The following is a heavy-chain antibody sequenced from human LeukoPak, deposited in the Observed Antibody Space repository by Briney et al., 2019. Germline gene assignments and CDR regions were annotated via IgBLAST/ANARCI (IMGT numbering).Heavy chain of an antibody. CDR3: ARHVTYFYGTSGHYYLDS. V-gene: IGHV3-33*01. Sequence: GGSLRLSCAASGFTFSNSGMHWVRQAPGKGLEWLAVIWFDGSQTYYADSVKGRFTISRDNSKNTLFLQMNNLRAEDTAVYFCARHVTYFYGTSGHYYLDSWGQGTLVTGSS. D-gene: IGHD3-22*01. CDR1: GFTFSNSG. J-gene: IGHJ4*02. CDR2: IWFDGSQT.